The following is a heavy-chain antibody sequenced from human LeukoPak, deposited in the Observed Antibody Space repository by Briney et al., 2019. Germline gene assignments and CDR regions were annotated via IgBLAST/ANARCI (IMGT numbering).Heavy chain of an antibody. CDR1: GFTVSSNY. CDR3: ARVTPAGAWLGYFDY. V-gene: IGHV3-53*01. Sequence: PGGPLRLSCAASGFTVSSNYMSWVRQAPGKGLEWVSVIYGGGSTYYADSVKGRFTISRDTFKNTVNLQMNSLRAEDTAVYYCARVTPAGAWLGYFDYWGQGTLVTVSS. J-gene: IGHJ4*02. CDR2: IYGGGST. D-gene: IGHD6-19*01.